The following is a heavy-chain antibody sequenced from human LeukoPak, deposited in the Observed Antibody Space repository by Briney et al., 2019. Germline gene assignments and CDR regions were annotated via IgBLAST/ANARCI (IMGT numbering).Heavy chain of an antibody. J-gene: IGHJ3*02. CDR3: AREYYYDSSGYPDAFDI. Sequence: GASVKVSCKASGGTFSSYAISWVRQAPGQGLEWMGGIIPILGTANYAQKFQGRVTITADESTSTAYMELSSLRSEDTAVYYCAREYYYDSSGYPDAFDIWGQGTMVTVSS. CDR1: GGTFSSYA. V-gene: IGHV1-69*13. D-gene: IGHD3-22*01. CDR2: IIPILGTA.